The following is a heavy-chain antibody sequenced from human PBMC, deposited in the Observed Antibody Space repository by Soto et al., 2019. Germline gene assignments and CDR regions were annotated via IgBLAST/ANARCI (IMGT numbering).Heavy chain of an antibody. D-gene: IGHD1-1*01. Sequence: GGSLRLSCAASGFTFSSYGMHWVRQAPGKGLEWVAVISYDGSNKYYADSVKGRFTISRDNSKNTLYLQMNSLRAEDTAVYYCAKLVPANDDFDYWGQGTLVTVSS. CDR3: AKLVPANDDFDY. V-gene: IGHV3-30*18. CDR1: GFTFSSYG. CDR2: ISYDGSNK. J-gene: IGHJ4*02.